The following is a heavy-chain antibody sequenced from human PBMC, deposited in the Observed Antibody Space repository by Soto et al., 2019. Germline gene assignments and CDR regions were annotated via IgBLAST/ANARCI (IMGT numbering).Heavy chain of an antibody. D-gene: IGHD1-26*01. J-gene: IGHJ4*02. CDR1: GLTVSISW. CDR3: ARDSGSYNGIFDY. Sequence: GGSLRLSCPVSGLTVSISWMHWVRQAPGKGLVWVSRINVDGSATHYADSEQGRFTISRDKAKNILYLQMTNLSAEDTAVYYCARDSGSYNGIFDYWGQGTLVTVFS. V-gene: IGHV3-74*01. CDR2: INVDGSAT.